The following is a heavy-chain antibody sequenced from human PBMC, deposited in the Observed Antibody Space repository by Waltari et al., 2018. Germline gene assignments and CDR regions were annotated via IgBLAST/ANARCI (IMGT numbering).Heavy chain of an antibody. CDR3: ARVRYANYGMDV. Sequence: QVQLQQWGAGLLKPSETLSLTCAVYGWSFSGYYWSWIRQPPGKGLEWIGEINPSGRTNYKPSLKRRVTISVDTSKNQFALKLSSVTAADTAVYYCARVRYANYGMDVWGQGTTVTVSS. J-gene: IGHJ6*02. CDR2: INPSGRT. D-gene: IGHD2-8*01. CDR1: GWSFSGYY. V-gene: IGHV4-34*01.